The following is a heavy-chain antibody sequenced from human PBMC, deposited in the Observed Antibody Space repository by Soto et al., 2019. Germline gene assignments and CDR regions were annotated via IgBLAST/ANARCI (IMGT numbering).Heavy chain of an antibody. CDR3: ARDSYYYDSSGYYFDY. CDR2: IWYDGSNK. J-gene: IGHJ4*02. Sequence: GGSLRLSCAASGFTFSSYGMHWVRQAPGKGLEWVAVIWYDGSNKYYADSVKGRFTISRDNSKNTPYLQMNSLRAEDTAVYYCARDSYYYDSSGYYFDYWGQGTLVTVSS. D-gene: IGHD3-22*01. V-gene: IGHV3-33*01. CDR1: GFTFSSYG.